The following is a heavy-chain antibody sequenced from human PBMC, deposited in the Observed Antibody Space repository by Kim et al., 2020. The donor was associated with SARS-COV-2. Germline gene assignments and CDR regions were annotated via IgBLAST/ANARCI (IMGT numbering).Heavy chain of an antibody. CDR1: GFTFSSYD. V-gene: IGHV3-13*01. J-gene: IGHJ5*02. CDR2: IGTAGDT. CDR3: ARGRWYYDLWSGYKGGEYWFVP. D-gene: IGHD3-3*01. Sequence: GGSLRLSCAASGFTFSSYDMHWVRQATGKGLEWVSAIGTAGDTYYPGSVKGRFTISRDNAKNSLYLQMNSLRAGDTAVYYCARGRWYYDLWSGYKGGEYWFVPWGQGTLVTVSS.